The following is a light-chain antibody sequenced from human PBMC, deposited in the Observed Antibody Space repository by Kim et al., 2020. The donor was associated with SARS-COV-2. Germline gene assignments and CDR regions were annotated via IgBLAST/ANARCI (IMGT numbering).Light chain of an antibody. CDR2: EDD. V-gene: IGLV6-57*04. J-gene: IGLJ3*02. CDR1: SGSIASNY. Sequence: NFMLTQPHSVSESPGKKVTISCTRSSGSIASNYVQWYQQRPGSAPTTVIYEDDQRPSGVPDRFSGSIDSSSNSASLTISGLKTEDEADYYCQSYDSSNWVFGGGTQLTVL. CDR3: QSYDSSNWV.